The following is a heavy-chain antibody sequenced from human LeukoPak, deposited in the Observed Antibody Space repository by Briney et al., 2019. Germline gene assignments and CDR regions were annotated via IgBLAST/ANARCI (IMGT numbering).Heavy chain of an antibody. CDR3: ARITREWFGELSFYYYYYMDV. CDR1: GGSYGGYY. CDR2: INHSGST. J-gene: IGHJ6*03. Sequence: SETLSLTCAVYGGSYGGYYWSWIRQPPGKGLEWIGEINHSGSTNYNPSLESRVTISVDTSKNQFSLKLSSVTAADTAVYYCARITREWFGELSFYYYYYMDVWGKGTTVIVSS. D-gene: IGHD3-10*01. V-gene: IGHV4-34*01.